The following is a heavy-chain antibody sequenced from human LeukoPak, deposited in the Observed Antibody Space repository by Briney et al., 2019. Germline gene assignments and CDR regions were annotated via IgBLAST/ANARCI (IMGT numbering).Heavy chain of an antibody. D-gene: IGHD6-13*01. J-gene: IGHJ4*02. Sequence: GASVKVSCKASGYTFTGYYMHWVRQAPGQGLEWMGWINPNSGGTNYAQKFRGRVTMTRDTSISTAYMELSRLRSDDTAVYYCARSLPYSSSFSSLDYWGQGTLVTVSS. CDR3: ARSLPYSSSFSSLDY. CDR2: INPNSGGT. CDR1: GYTFTGYY. V-gene: IGHV1-2*02.